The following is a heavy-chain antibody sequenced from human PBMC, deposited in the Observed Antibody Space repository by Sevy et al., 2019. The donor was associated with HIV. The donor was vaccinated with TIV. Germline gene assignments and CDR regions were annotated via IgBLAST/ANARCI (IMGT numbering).Heavy chain of an antibody. CDR3: ARDRASGWYELDK. CDR2: VYYSGST. J-gene: IGHJ4*02. Sequence: SETLSLTCTISGDSLNSYYWTWIRQPPGKGLEWVGCVYYSGSTNYNPSLKSRVTMSVDTSKNQFSLNLRSVTAADTAVDYCARDRASGWYELDKWSQGTLVTVSS. D-gene: IGHD6-19*01. CDR1: GDSLNSYY. V-gene: IGHV4-59*13.